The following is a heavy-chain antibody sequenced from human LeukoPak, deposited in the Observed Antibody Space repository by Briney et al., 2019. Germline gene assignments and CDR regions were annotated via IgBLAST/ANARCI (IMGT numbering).Heavy chain of an antibody. CDR2: IIPIFGTA. CDR1: GGTFSSCA. CDR3: ARDYDSSGYYSLDYYYYMDV. D-gene: IGHD3-22*01. J-gene: IGHJ6*03. Sequence: ASVKVSCKASGGTFSSCAISWVRQAPGQGLEWMGGIIPIFGTANYAQKFQGRVTITADESTSTAYMELSSLRSEDTAVYYCARDYDSSGYYSLDYYYYMDVWGKGTTVTVSS. V-gene: IGHV1-69*13.